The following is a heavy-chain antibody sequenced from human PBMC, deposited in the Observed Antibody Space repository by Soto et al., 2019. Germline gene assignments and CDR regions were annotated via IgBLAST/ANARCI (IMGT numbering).Heavy chain of an antibody. D-gene: IGHD2-2*01. CDR1: GYSFTDHY. V-gene: IGHV1-2*04. CDR2: INPNTGVT. Sequence: QAQLVQSGADVKKPGASVKVSCKASGYSFTDHYMHWVRQAPGQGLEWLGWINPNTGVTHFAQKFQGWVTMTSDTSINTAYMELTRLKSDDTAFYYCVRYPDDFRYGLDVWGQGTKVTVSS. CDR3: VRYPDDFRYGLDV. J-gene: IGHJ6*02.